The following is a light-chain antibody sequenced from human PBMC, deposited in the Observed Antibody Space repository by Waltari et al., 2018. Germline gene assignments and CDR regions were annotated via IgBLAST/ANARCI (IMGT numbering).Light chain of an antibody. CDR2: YDS. Sequence: SYVLTQPPSVSVAPGKTARITCGGNNLGSKSVHWYQQKPDQAPVLVIYYDSDRPSGIPERFSGSNSGNTATLTISRVEAGDEADYYCQVWDSSSDHYVFGTGTKVTVL. CDR1: NLGSKS. J-gene: IGLJ1*01. CDR3: QVWDSSSDHYV. V-gene: IGLV3-21*04.